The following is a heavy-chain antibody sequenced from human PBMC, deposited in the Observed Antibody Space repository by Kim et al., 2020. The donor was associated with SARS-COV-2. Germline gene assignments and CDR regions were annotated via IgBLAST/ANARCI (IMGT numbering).Heavy chain of an antibody. CDR2: ISSSSSYI. D-gene: IGHD6-19*01. CDR1: GFTFSSYS. J-gene: IGHJ4*02. V-gene: IGHV3-21*01. CDR3: ARDFRGVAVAGNGFDY. Sequence: GGSLRLSCAASGFTFSSYSMNWVRQAPGKGLEWVSSISSSSSYIYYADSVKGRFTISRDNAKNSLYLQMNSLRAEDTAVYYCARDFRGVAVAGNGFDYWGQGTLVTVSS.